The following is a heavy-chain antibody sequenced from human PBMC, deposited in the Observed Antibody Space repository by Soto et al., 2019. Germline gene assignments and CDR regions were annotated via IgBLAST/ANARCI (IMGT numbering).Heavy chain of an antibody. CDR2: IIPIFGTA. J-gene: IGHJ4*02. V-gene: IGHV1-69*01. Sequence: ASVKVSCNASGGTFSSYAISWVRQAPGQGLEWMGGIIPIFGTANYAQKFQGRVTITADESTSTAYMELSSLRSEDTAVYYCARALYGGNSVPIDYWGQGTLVTVSS. D-gene: IGHD4-17*01. CDR1: GGTFSSYA. CDR3: ARALYGGNSVPIDY.